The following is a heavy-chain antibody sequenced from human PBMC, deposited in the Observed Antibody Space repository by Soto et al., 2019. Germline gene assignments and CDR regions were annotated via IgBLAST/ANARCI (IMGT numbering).Heavy chain of an antibody. J-gene: IGHJ4*02. CDR1: GGTFSSYA. V-gene: IGHV1-69*13. CDR3: ARARGVGVPEGYLDY. CDR2: IIPIFGTA. Sequence: SVKVSCKASGGTFSSYAISWVRQAPGQGLEWMGGIIPIFGTANYAQKFQGRVTITADESTSTAYMELSSLRSEDTAVYYCARARGVGVPEGYLDYWGQGTLVTVSS. D-gene: IGHD3-16*01.